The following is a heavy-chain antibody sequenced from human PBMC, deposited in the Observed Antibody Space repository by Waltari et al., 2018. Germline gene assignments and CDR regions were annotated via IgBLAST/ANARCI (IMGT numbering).Heavy chain of an antibody. CDR2: IKTDGSET. CDR3: AIGGVETSWYWRY. J-gene: IGHJ4*02. CDR1: GFPFRSCW. D-gene: IGHD6-13*01. V-gene: IGHV3-7*01. Sequence: EVQVVESGGGLVQPGGSLRLCCAASGFPFRSCWMTWVRQAPGKVLEWVANIKTDGSETYYVNSVKGRFTISRDNTKNSLYLQMSSLRAEDTAVYYCAIGGVETSWYWRYWGQGTLVTVSS.